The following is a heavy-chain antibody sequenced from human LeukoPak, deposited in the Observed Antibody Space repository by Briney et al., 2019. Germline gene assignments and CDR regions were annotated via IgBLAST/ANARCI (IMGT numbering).Heavy chain of an antibody. J-gene: IGHJ5*02. CDR2: IKQDGSEK. Sequence: GGSLRLSCAASGFTFSSYWMSWVRQAPGKGLEWVANIKQDGSEKYYVGSVKGRFTISRDNAKNSLYLQMNSLRAEDTAVYYCARDRVEERYFDWLYYPNWFDPWGQGTLVTVSS. CDR1: GFTFSSYW. D-gene: IGHD3-9*01. V-gene: IGHV3-7*01. CDR3: ARDRVEERYFDWLYYPNWFDP.